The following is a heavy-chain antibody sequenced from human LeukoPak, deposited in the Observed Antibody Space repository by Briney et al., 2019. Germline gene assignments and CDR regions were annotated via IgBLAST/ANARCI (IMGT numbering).Heavy chain of an antibody. CDR2: INVRGDT. J-gene: IGHJ5*02. V-gene: IGHV4-34*01. CDR3: ARGQVPAARGYNWFDP. Sequence: SETLSLTCAVYGWSFNDYYCDWVRQPPGKGLEWIGEINVRGDTNYNPSLKSRVTISVDSPRNQFSLTLTSMIAADTTIYYCARGQVPAARGYNWFDPWGQGTLVTVSS. CDR1: GWSFNDYY. D-gene: IGHD2-2*01.